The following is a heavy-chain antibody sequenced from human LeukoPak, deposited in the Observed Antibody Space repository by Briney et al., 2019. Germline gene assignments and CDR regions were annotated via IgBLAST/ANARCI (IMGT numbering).Heavy chain of an antibody. Sequence: GASVKVSCKTSGSTFTAHYMHWVRQAPGQGLEWMGWINPNSGGTKYAQNFQGRVTMTRDTSIRTFYMELSRLRSDDTAVYYCARDYYANSGFGAFDIWGQGTMVTVSS. CDR2: INPNSGGT. D-gene: IGHD3-22*01. J-gene: IGHJ3*02. V-gene: IGHV1-2*02. CDR1: GSTFTAHY. CDR3: ARDYYANSGFGAFDI.